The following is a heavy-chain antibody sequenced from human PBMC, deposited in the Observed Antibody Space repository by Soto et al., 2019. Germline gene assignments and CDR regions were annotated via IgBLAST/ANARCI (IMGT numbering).Heavy chain of an antibody. V-gene: IGHV3-64D*06. Sequence: PGGSLRLSCAASGFTFSNYGMHWVRQAPGKGLEYVSAISSNGGSTYYADSVKGRFTISRDNSKNTLYLQMSSLRAEDTAVYYCVKDISDYDILTGYPTSYYGMDVWGQGTTVTVSS. J-gene: IGHJ6*02. CDR2: ISSNGGST. D-gene: IGHD3-9*01. CDR3: VKDISDYDILTGYPTSYYGMDV. CDR1: GFTFSNYG.